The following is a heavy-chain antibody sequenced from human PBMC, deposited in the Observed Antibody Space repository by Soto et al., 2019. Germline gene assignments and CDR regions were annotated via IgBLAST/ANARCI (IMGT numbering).Heavy chain of an antibody. CDR2: INSDGSTT. J-gene: IGHJ4*02. CDR1: GFTFRDHW. CDR3: ARGYSSGTDY. D-gene: IGHD6-19*01. Sequence: PGVSLRLSCAASGFTFRDHWMHWVRQAPGKGLVWVSRINSDGSTTTYADSVKGRFTISRDNAKSTLYLQLNSLRAEDTDLYYCARGYSSGTDYWGQGTLVNVSS. V-gene: IGHV3-74*01.